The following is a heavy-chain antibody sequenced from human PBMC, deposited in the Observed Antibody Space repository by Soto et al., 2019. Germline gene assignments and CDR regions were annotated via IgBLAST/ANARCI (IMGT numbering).Heavy chain of an antibody. CDR1: GAALNSGNYY. CDR2: IYVTGAV. D-gene: IGHD2-21*01. Sequence: PSETLSLTCSVSGAALNSGNYYWSWIRQVPGKGLEWIGHIYVTGAVDYNPSLRDRITISQETSERQFSLKLRLVTAADTAVYYCARLRIATNTYKWLDPWGQGTLVTVSS. CDR3: ARLRIATNTYKWLDP. J-gene: IGHJ5*02. V-gene: IGHV4-31*03.